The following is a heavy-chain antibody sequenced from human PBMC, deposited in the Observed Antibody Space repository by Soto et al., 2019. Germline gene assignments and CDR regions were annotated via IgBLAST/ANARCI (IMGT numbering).Heavy chain of an antibody. CDR1: GFTLSMYW. CDR3: ASDVSPGSSSLYLDAFDI. D-gene: IGHD6-13*01. J-gene: IGHJ3*02. CDR2: IKQDGSKK. V-gene: IGHV3-7*05. Sequence: EVQLEESGGGLVQPGGSLRLSCAASGFTLSMYWMTWVRQAPGRGLEWVANIKQDGSKKSYLDSVRGRFTISRDNVRNSLYLQMDSLRAEDTALYYCASDVSPGSSSLYLDAFDIWGQGTMVIVSS.